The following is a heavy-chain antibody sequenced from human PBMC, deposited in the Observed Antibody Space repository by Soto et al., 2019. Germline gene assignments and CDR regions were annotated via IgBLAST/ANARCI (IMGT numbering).Heavy chain of an antibody. J-gene: IGHJ4*02. V-gene: IGHV1-69*13. CDR1: GGDFTDYI. CDR2: IIPMFGTP. D-gene: IGHD1-26*01. CDR3: AGGRDQPPVGLYFES. Sequence: SVKVSCKASGGDFTDYIFDWVRQAPGQGLEWMGGIIPMFGTPKYAQKFQHRVTISADVSTGTAYMQLTRLRFDDTAVYYCAGGRDQPPVGLYFESWGEGTRVTVSS.